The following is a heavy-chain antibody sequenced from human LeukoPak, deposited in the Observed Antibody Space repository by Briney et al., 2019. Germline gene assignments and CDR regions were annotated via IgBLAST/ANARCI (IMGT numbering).Heavy chain of an antibody. CDR2: MYLSGTT. J-gene: IGHJ4*02. D-gene: IGHD3-22*01. Sequence: PSGTLSLTCTVSGDSINSLDLWSWVRQPPGKGLEWIGEMYLSGTTHSNPSVKSRVTISIEKYKNQFFLKLSSVTAADTAVYYCAGLVGRYSSGLYYYYFDYWGQGTLVTVSS. CDR3: AGLVGRYSSGLYYYYFDY. V-gene: IGHV4-4*02. CDR1: GDSINSLDL.